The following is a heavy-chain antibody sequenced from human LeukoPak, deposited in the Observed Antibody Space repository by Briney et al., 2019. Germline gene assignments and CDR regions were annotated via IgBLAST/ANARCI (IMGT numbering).Heavy chain of an antibody. V-gene: IGHV4-39*07. CDR3: ARGTLYRGWSYYLDF. CDR1: GDSISLSFYY. J-gene: IGHJ4*02. Sequence: AETLSLTCSVSGDSISLSFYYWGWIRQPPGKALEWIGSVYYSGTTSYNPSLKSRVTISVDMSKNHFSLRLRSVTAADTAMYYCARGTLYRGWSYYLDFWGQGSQVTVSS. CDR2: VYYSGTT. D-gene: IGHD6-19*01.